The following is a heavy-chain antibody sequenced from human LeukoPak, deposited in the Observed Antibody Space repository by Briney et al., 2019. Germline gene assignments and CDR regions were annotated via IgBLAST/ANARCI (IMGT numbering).Heavy chain of an antibody. CDR2: IWYDGSNK. D-gene: IGHD3-10*01. CDR3: GRHTIYGSGSYLDY. Sequence: GRSMRLSCAASGFTFSSYGMHWVRQAPGKGLEWMAVIWYDGSNKYYADSVKGRFTISRDNSKNTLYLQINSLRAEDISVYSRGRHTIYGSGSYLDYWGQGTLVTVSS. CDR1: GFTFSSYG. J-gene: IGHJ4*02. V-gene: IGHV3-33*01.